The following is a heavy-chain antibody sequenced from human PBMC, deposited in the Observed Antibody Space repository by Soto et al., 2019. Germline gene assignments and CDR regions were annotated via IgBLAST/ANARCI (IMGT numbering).Heavy chain of an antibody. D-gene: IGHD3-16*01. CDR3: ARKHASTSGSCFDY. J-gene: IGHJ4*02. CDR1: GYTFNSYG. CDR2: NSAYNGNT. V-gene: IGHV1-18*01. Sequence: ASVKVSCKDSGYTFNSYGRSWVRQDTGQGLEWMGWNSAYNGNTNYAQKLQGRVTMTTDTSTSTAYTALLQVNSLRAEDTAVYFCARKHASTSGSCFDYSGQGTQVTVSS.